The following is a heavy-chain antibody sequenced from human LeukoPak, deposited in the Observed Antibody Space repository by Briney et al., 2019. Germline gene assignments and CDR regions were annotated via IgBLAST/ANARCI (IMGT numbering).Heavy chain of an antibody. D-gene: IGHD3-3*01. V-gene: IGHV3-7*01. CDR1: GFTFSSYS. CDR2: IKQDGSEK. Sequence: GGSLRLSCAASGFTFSSYSMNWVRQAPGKGLEWVANIKQDGSEKYYVDSVKGRFTISRDNAKNSLYLQMNSLRAEDTAVYYCARYDFWSGYRSDYFDYWGQGTLVTVSS. CDR3: ARYDFWSGYRSDYFDY. J-gene: IGHJ4*02.